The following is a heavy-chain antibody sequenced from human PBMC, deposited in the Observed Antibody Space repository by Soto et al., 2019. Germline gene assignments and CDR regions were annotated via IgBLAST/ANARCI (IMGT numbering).Heavy chain of an antibody. CDR1: GGSISSGGYA. CDR2: IYHSGYT. CDR3: ARDSLTGNYFDP. V-gene: IGHV4-30-2*01. Sequence: QMRLQESGSGLVKPSQTLSLTCAVSGGSISSGGYAWNWIRQPPGKGLEWIGYIYHSGYTSYNPSPKNRVTISVDKSKTKSSLTLSFVTAADTAVYYCARDSLTGNYFDPWGQGTLVTVSS. D-gene: IGHD1-7*01. J-gene: IGHJ5*02.